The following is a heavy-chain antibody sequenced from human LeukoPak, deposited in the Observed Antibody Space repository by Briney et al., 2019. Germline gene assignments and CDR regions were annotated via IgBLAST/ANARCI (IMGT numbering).Heavy chain of an antibody. CDR2: ISYDGSNK. D-gene: IGHD6-19*01. J-gene: IGHJ4*02. Sequence: PGRSLRLSCAASGFTFSSYGMHWVRQAPGKGLEWVAVISYDGSNKYYADSVKGRFIISRDNSKNTLYLQMNSLRAEDTAVYYCAKDGDSSGWYYFDYWGQGTLVTVSS. CDR3: AKDGDSSGWYYFDY. CDR1: GFTFSSYG. V-gene: IGHV3-30*18.